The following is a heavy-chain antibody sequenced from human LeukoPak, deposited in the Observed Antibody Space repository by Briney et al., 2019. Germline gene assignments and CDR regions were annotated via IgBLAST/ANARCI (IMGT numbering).Heavy chain of an antibody. V-gene: IGHV1-18*01. J-gene: IGHJ3*02. CDR3: ARDTMIVVVRHAFDI. Sequence: APVKVSCKASGYTFTSYGISWVRQAPGQGLEWMGWISAYNGNTNYAQNLQGRVTMTTDTSTRTAYMELRSLRSDDTAVYYCARDTMIVVVRHAFDIWGQGTMVTVSS. D-gene: IGHD3-22*01. CDR1: GYTFTSYG. CDR2: ISAYNGNT.